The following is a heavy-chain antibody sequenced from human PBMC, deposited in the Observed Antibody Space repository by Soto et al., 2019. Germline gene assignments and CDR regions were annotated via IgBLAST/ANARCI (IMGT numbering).Heavy chain of an antibody. D-gene: IGHD3-22*01. CDR3: ARSPPGGYHYYYGMDV. CDR2: IGTAGDT. J-gene: IGHJ6*02. CDR1: GFTFSSYD. Sequence: PWGSLRFSCAASGFTFSSYDLQWVRQATGKGLEWVSAIGTAGDTYYPGSVKGRFTISRENAKNSLYLQMNSLRAGDTAVYYCARSPPGGYHYYYGMDVWGQGTTVTVSS. V-gene: IGHV3-13*04.